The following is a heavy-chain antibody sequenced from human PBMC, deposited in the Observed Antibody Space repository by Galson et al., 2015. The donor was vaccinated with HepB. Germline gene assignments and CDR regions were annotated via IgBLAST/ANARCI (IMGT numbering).Heavy chain of an antibody. CDR2: IIPILGIA. CDR3: AREGIRYSSGPLEIDY. Sequence: QSGAEVKKPGESLRTSCKASGGTFSSYAISWVRQAPGQGLEWMGRIIPILGIANYAQKFQGRVTITADKSTSTAYMELSSLRSEDTAVYYCAREGIRYSSGPLEIDYWGQGTLVTVSS. V-gene: IGHV1-69*04. J-gene: IGHJ4*02. CDR1: GGTFSSYA. D-gene: IGHD6-19*01.